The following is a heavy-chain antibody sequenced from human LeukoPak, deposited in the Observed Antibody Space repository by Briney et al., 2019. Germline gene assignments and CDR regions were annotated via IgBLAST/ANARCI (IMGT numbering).Heavy chain of an antibody. Sequence: PGGSLRLSCAASGFTLSSNWMHWVRQAPGKGLVWVSRINEDGSTTNYADSVKGRSTIFRDNAKNTLYLQMNSLRAEDTAEYYCVRDLGGRSGHWGQGTLVTVSS. J-gene: IGHJ4*02. D-gene: IGHD1-26*01. CDR1: GFTLSSNW. V-gene: IGHV3-74*01. CDR2: INEDGSTT. CDR3: VRDLGGRSGH.